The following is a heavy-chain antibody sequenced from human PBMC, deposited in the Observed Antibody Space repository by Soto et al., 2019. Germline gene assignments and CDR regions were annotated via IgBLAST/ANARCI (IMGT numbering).Heavy chain of an antibody. CDR2: INHSGST. V-gene: IGHV4-34*01. CDR3: ATSRYLTRLYRYGPYRMDV. J-gene: IGHJ6*02. CDR1: GGSFSGYY. D-gene: IGHD5-18*01. Sequence: PSETLSLTGAVYGGSFSGYYWSWIRQPPGKGLEWIGEINHSGSTNYNPSLKSRVTISVDTSKNQFSLKLRYVTAEDTAVYYCATSRYLTRLYRYGPYRMDVWGQGNTVTVSS.